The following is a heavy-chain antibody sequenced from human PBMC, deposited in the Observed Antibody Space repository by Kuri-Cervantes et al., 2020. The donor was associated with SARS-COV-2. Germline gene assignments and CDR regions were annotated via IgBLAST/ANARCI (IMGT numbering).Heavy chain of an antibody. J-gene: IGHJ6*02. CDR2: IVVGSGDT. Sequence: SVKVSCKASGFTFRSSAVQWVRQARGQHLEWIGRIVVGSGDTNYAQEFHERVTITRDVSKSTAYMELSSLRSEDTAVYYCAADPKIGPFYYYYGMDVWGQGTTVTVSS. CDR3: AADPKIGPFYYYYGMDV. V-gene: IGHV1-58*01. D-gene: IGHD3-22*01. CDR1: GFTFRSSA.